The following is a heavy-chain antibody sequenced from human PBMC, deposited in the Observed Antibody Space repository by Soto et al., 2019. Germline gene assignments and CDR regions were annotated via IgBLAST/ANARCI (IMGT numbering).Heavy chain of an antibody. CDR3: ARDVDCSSTSCYPPV. CDR1: GFTRSSYW. D-gene: IGHD2-2*01. J-gene: IGHJ6*02. Sequence: ERSLRRSCAASGFTRSSYWKSWVRQAPGKGLEWVANIKQDGSEKYYVDSAKGRFTISRDNAKNSLYLQMNSLRAEDTAVYYCARDVDCSSTSCYPPVWGQGTTVTVSS. V-gene: IGHV3-7*01. CDR2: IKQDGSEK.